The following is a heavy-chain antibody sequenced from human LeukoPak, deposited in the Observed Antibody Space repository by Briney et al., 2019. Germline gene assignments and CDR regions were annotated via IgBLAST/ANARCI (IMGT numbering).Heavy chain of an antibody. CDR1: GFTFSGYG. V-gene: IGHV3-30*03. D-gene: IGHD1-26*01. Sequence: PEGSLRLSCAASGFTFSGYGMHWVRQAPGKGLEWVAVTSFDGSNKYYADSVQGRFTISRDNSKNTLYLQMNSLRAEDAAVYYCATERGVGAPNWFDPWGQGTLVTVSS. CDR2: TSFDGSNK. J-gene: IGHJ5*02. CDR3: ATERGVGAPNWFDP.